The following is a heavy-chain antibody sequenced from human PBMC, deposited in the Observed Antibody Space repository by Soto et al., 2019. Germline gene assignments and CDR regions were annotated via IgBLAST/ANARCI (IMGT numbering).Heavy chain of an antibody. Sequence: GESLKISCKGSGYSFTSYWIGWVSQMPGKGLEWMGIIYPGDSDTRYSPSFQGQVTISADKSISTAHLQWSSLKASDTAMYYCATQGSSSWYYYYGMDVWGQGTTVTVSS. CDR3: ATQGSSSWYYYYGMDV. D-gene: IGHD6-13*01. V-gene: IGHV5-51*01. J-gene: IGHJ6*02. CDR1: GYSFTSYW. CDR2: IYPGDSDT.